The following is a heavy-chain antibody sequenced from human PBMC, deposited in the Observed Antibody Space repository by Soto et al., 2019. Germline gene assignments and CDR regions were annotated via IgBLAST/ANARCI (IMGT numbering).Heavy chain of an antibody. CDR3: TTGSGWTSDH. Sequence: QVQLQESGPGLVKPSETLSLTCTASGGSITYYYWNWIRQPPGKGLEWIGNIHNSENTNYNPSLIRRVTISLYTSNNQCSLKMNSVTAADTAVYYCTTGSGWTSDHWGRGTVVTVSS. D-gene: IGHD6-19*01. V-gene: IGHV4-59*08. CDR1: GGSITYYY. J-gene: IGHJ4*02. CDR2: IHNSENT.